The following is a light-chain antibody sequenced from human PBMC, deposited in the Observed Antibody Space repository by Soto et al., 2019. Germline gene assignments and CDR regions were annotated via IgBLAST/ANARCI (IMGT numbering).Light chain of an antibody. CDR2: GAS. CDR3: QQYGSSPLT. J-gene: IGKJ4*01. CDR1: QSISNF. Sequence: EIVLTQSPATLSLSPGERATLSCRASQSISNFLAWYKQKPGQAPRLLIYGASSRATGIPDRFSGSGSGTDFTLTISRLEPEDFAVYHCQQYGSSPLTFGGGTKVDIK. V-gene: IGKV3-20*01.